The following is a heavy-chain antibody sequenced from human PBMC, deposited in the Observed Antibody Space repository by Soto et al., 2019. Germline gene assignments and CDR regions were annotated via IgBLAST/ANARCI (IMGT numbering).Heavy chain of an antibody. V-gene: IGHV3-30-3*01. D-gene: IGHD6-13*01. CDR3: ARDIRDIAAADYYYYYGMDV. J-gene: IGHJ6*02. CDR2: ISYDGSNK. CDR1: GFTFSSYA. Sequence: SGGSLRLSCAASGFTFSSYAMHWVRQAPGKGLEWVAVISYDGSNKYYADSVKGRFTISRDNSKNTLYLQMNSLRAEDTAVYYCARDIRDIAAADYYYYYGMDVWGQGTTVTVSS.